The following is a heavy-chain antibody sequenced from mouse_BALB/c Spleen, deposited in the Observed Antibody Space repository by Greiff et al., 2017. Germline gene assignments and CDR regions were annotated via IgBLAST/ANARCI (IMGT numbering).Heavy chain of an antibody. D-gene: IGHD2-14*01. V-gene: IGHV1S126*01. CDR1: GYSFTSYW. Sequence: QVQLQQSGPQLVRPGASVKISCKASGYSFTSYWMHWVKQRPGQGLEWIGMIDPSDSETRLNQKFKDKATLTVDKSSRTAYMQLSSPTSEDSAVYYCAREGRYDSGFYAMDYWGQGTSVTVSS. CDR2: IDPSDSET. CDR3: AREGRYDSGFYAMDY. J-gene: IGHJ4*01.